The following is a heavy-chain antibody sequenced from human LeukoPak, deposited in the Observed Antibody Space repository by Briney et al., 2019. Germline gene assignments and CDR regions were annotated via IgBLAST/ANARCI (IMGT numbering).Heavy chain of an antibody. CDR1: GGSISSYY. J-gene: IGHJ4*02. CDR2: IYYSGST. CDR3: ARASKVGCSSGWYVIIDY. V-gene: IGHV4-59*01. D-gene: IGHD6-19*01. Sequence: PSETLSLTCTVSGGSISSYYWNWIRQPPGKGLEWIGYIYYSGSTNYNPSLKSRVTISVDTSKNQFSLKLSSVTAADTAVYYCARASKVGCSSGWYVIIDYWGQGTLVTVSS.